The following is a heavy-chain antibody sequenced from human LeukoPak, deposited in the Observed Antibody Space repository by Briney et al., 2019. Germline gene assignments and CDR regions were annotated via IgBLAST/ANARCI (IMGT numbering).Heavy chain of an antibody. CDR3: ATDGAGFDT. CDR1: GFTFSSYS. J-gene: IGHJ5*02. Sequence: GGSLRLSCAASGFTFSSYSMNWVRQAPGKGLEWVSYISSSSSTIYYADSVKGRFTISRDNAKNSLYLQMNNLRAEDTAVYYCATDGAGFDTWGQGVLVTVSS. V-gene: IGHV3-48*04. CDR2: ISSSSSTI.